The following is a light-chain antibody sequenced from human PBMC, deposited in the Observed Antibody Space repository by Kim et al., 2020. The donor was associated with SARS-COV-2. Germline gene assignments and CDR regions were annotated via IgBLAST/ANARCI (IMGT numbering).Light chain of an antibody. V-gene: IGKV3-15*01. Sequence: EMGMTQSPATLSVSPGERATLSCRASQSVSSNLAWYQQKPGQAPRLLIYGASTRATGIPARFSGSGSGTDFTLTISSLQSEDFAVYYCQQYNSWPLTFGRGTKVDIK. CDR2: GAS. CDR3: QQYNSWPLT. CDR1: QSVSSN. J-gene: IGKJ4*01.